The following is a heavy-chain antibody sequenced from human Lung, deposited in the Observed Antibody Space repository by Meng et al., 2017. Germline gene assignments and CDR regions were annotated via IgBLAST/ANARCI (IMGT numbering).Heavy chain of an antibody. J-gene: IGHJ5*02. CDR1: GGSISSYY. CDR3: ASLPPYGDYWFDP. Sequence: SETLSLTCTVSGGSISSYYWSWIRQPPGKGLEWIGYIYYSGSTNYNPSLKSRVTISVDTSKNQFSLKLSSVTAADTAVYYCASLPPYGDYWFDPWGQGPLVTVSS. V-gene: IGHV4-59*01. CDR2: IYYSGST. D-gene: IGHD4-17*01.